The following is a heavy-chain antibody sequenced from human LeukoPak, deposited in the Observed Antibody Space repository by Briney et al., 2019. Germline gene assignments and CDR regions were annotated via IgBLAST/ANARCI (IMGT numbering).Heavy chain of an antibody. Sequence: GGSLRLSCAASGFTFSSYEMNWVRQAPGKGLEWVSGLSGGDDSTFYADAVKGRFTISRDISKNTLYLQMNSLTAEDTAVYYCAKVRPAVPRLFGYHFDFWGQGTLVTVSS. J-gene: IGHJ4*02. CDR2: LSGGDDST. CDR3: AKVRPAVPRLFGYHFDF. D-gene: IGHD3-3*01. V-gene: IGHV3-23*01. CDR1: GFTFSSYE.